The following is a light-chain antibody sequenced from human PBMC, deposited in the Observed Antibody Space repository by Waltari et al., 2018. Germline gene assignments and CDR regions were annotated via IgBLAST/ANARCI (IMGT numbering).Light chain of an antibody. Sequence: QSALTQPRSVSESPGQSVTISCTGTSRAVGGYNYAPWYQQHPGKAPQLMIYDVNKRPSGVPDRFSGSKSGNTASLTISGLQAEDEADYYCCSYAGRYTWVFGGGTKLTVL. CDR1: SRAVGGYNY. V-gene: IGLV2-11*01. J-gene: IGLJ3*02. CDR3: CSYAGRYTWV. CDR2: DVN.